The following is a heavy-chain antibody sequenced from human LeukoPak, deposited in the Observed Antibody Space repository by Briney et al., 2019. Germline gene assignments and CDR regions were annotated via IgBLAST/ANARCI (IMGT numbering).Heavy chain of an antibody. V-gene: IGHV3-23*01. D-gene: IGHD4-17*01. CDR1: GFTLSNYA. Sequence: GVSLRLSCAASGFTLSNYALNWVRQAPGKGLEWVSGISGSGDSTYYADSVKGRFTISRDNSKNTLYQQINSLRAEDTAVYYCAKFDYGDYWGQGTLVTVSS. J-gene: IGHJ4*02. CDR2: ISGSGDST. CDR3: AKFDYGDY.